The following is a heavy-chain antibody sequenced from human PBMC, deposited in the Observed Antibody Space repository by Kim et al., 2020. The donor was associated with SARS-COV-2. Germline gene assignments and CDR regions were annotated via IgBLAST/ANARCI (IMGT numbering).Heavy chain of an antibody. CDR1: GFTFSSYE. Sequence: GGSLRLSCAASGFTFSSYEMNWVRQAPGKGLEWVSYISSSGSTIYDADSVKGRFTISRDNAKNSLYLQMNSLRAEDTAVYYCARGRYDIFSGMDVWGQGTTVTVSS. V-gene: IGHV3-48*03. J-gene: IGHJ6*02. D-gene: IGHD3-9*01. CDR3: ARGRYDIFSGMDV. CDR2: ISSSGSTI.